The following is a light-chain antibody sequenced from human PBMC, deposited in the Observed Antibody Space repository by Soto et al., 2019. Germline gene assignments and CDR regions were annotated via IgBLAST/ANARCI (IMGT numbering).Light chain of an antibody. CDR3: QQAYRAPWT. CDR2: ASS. CDR1: QAVGSY. V-gene: IGKV1-39*01. Sequence: DIQMTQSPSSLSASVGDRLTITCRASQAVGSYLNWFQQKAGKPPKLLIYASSKLERGVPSRFRRTGSGTDFTLTVSSLQPEDFATYYCQQAYRAPWTFGQGTKVEV. J-gene: IGKJ1*01.